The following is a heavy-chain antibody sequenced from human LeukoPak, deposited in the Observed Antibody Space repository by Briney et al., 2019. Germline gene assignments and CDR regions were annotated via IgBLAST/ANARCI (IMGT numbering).Heavy chain of an antibody. CDR2: THYGGTT. J-gene: IGHJ4*02. D-gene: IGHD6-13*01. V-gene: IGHV4-59*01. Sequence: SETLSLTCTVSDGAITGYYWGWIRQPPGKGLDWVGHTHYGGTTNYNPSLKSRVTISVDTSKNQFSLKVTSVTAADTAVYYCARGYSTSWTYYFDYWGQGALVTVFS. CDR1: DGAITGYY. CDR3: ARGYSTSWTYYFDY.